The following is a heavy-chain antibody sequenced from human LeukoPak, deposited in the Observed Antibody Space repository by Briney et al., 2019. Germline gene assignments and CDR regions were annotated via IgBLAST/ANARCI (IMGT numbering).Heavy chain of an antibody. CDR3: VKLWDYGDHGYKYYFDY. Sequence: GGSLRLSCSASGFTFSSYAMHWVRQAPGKGLEYVSAISSNGGSTYYADSVKGRFTISRDNSKNTLYLQMSSLRAEDTAVYYCVKLWDYGDHGYKYYFDYWGQGTLVTVSS. CDR1: GFTFSSYA. D-gene: IGHD4-17*01. J-gene: IGHJ4*02. V-gene: IGHV3-64D*09. CDR2: ISSNGGST.